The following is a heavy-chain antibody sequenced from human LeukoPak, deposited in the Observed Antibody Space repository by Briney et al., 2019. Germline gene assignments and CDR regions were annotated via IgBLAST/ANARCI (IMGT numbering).Heavy chain of an antibody. Sequence: PGGSLRLSCAASGFSFNTYAMSWVRQAPGKGLEWVSAISNTGGSTYYEDSVKGRLTISRDNSKKTLYLQMNILRVEDTAIYYCAKLRGTWIQLPDYWGPGTLVTVSS. CDR1: GFSFNTYA. D-gene: IGHD5-18*01. CDR2: ISNTGGST. CDR3: AKLRGTWIQLPDY. V-gene: IGHV3-23*01. J-gene: IGHJ4*02.